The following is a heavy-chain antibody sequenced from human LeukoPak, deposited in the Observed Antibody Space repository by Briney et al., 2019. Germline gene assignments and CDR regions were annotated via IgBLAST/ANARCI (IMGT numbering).Heavy chain of an antibody. CDR3: ARGTGYRLFATLNWFDP. Sequence: PSETLSLTCTVSGGSISSSSYYWGWIRRPPGKGLEWIGSIYYSGSTYYNPSLKSRVTISVDTSKNQFSLKLSSVTAADTAVYYCARGTGYRLFATLNWFDPWGQGTLVTVSS. V-gene: IGHV4-39*07. CDR2: IYYSGST. J-gene: IGHJ5*02. D-gene: IGHD3/OR15-3a*01. CDR1: GGSISSSSYY.